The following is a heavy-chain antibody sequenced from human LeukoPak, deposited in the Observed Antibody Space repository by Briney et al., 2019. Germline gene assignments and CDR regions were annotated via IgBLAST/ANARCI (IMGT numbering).Heavy chain of an antibody. D-gene: IGHD6-19*01. CDR3: ARDRLEYSSGWYGLDY. J-gene: IGHJ4*02. CDR1: GFTVSSNY. Sequence: GSLRLSCAASGFTVSSNYMSWVRQAPGKGLEWVSVIYSGGSTYYADSVKGRFTISRDNSKNTLYLQMNSLRAEDTAVYYCARDRLEYSSGWYGLDYWGQGTLVTVSS. CDR2: IYSGGST. V-gene: IGHV3-53*01.